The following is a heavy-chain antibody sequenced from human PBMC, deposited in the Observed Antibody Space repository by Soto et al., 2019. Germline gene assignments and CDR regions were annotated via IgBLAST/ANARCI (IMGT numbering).Heavy chain of an antibody. Sequence: GGSRRLSCAASGFTFSSYEMNWVRQAPGKGLEWVSYISSSGSTIYYADSVKGRFTISRDNAKNSLYLQMNSLRAEDTAVYYCARDQRVYDFWSGQPYYCGMDVWGQGTTVTVSS. CDR3: ARDQRVYDFWSGQPYYCGMDV. CDR1: GFTFSSYE. D-gene: IGHD3-3*01. J-gene: IGHJ6*02. CDR2: ISSSGSTI. V-gene: IGHV3-48*03.